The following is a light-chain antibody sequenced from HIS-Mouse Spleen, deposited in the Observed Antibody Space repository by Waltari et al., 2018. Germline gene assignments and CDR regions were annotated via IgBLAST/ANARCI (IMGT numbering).Light chain of an antibody. CDR3: SSYAGSNNFGV. J-gene: IGLJ1*01. Sequence: QSALTQPPSASGSPGQSVTISCTGTRSAVGDYNYVPWYQQHPGKAPKLMIYEVSKRPSGVPDRFSGSKSGNTASLTVSGLQAEDEADYYCSSYAGSNNFGVFGTGTKVTVL. CDR2: EVS. V-gene: IGLV2-8*01. CDR1: RSAVGDYNY.